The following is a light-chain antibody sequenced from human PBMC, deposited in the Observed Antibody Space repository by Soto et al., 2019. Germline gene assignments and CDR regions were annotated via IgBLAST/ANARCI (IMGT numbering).Light chain of an antibody. CDR2: GAS. Sequence: EIVLTQSPGTLSLSPGERATLSCRASQSVSNNYLAWDQQKPGQAPRLLISGASNRATGIPDRFSGSGSGTDFTLTIRRLEPKDFAVYYCQQYGSSYPWTVGQGTKVDI. CDR3: QQYGSSYPWT. V-gene: IGKV3-20*01. J-gene: IGKJ1*01. CDR1: QSVSNNY.